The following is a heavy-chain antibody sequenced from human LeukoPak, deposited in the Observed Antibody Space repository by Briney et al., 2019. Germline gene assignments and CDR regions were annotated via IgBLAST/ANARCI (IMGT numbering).Heavy chain of an antibody. CDR2: INPNSGGT. V-gene: IGHV1-2*02. D-gene: IGHD3-10*01. CDR1: GYTFTSYG. CDR3: ARHAYYYGSGSFGMDV. J-gene: IGHJ6*02. Sequence: ASVKVSCKASGYTFTSYGISWVRQAPGQGLEWMGWINPNSGGTNYAQKFQGRVSMTRDTSISTAYMELSRLRSDDTAVYYCARHAYYYGSGSFGMDVWGQGTTVTVSS.